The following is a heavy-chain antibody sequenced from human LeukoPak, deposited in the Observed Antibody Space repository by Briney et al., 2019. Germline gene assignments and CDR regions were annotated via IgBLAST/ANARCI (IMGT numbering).Heavy chain of an antibody. CDR2: IRYDGSNK. V-gene: IGHV3-30*02. D-gene: IGHD5-12*01. CDR1: GFTFSSYG. CDR3: ARHIVATISPFDY. Sequence: GGSLRLSCAASGFTFSSYGMHWVRQAPGKGLEWVAFIRYDGSNKYYADSVKGRFTISRDNSKNTVDLQMNSLRAEDTAVYYCARHIVATISPFDYWGQGTLVTVSS. J-gene: IGHJ4*02.